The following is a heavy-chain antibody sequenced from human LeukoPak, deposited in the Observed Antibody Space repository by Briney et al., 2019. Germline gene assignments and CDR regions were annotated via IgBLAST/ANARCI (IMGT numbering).Heavy chain of an antibody. Sequence: PSETLSLTCTVSGGSISSYYWSWIRQPPGKGLEWIGYIYYSGSTNYNPSLKSRVTISVDTSKNQFSLKLSSVTAADTAVYYCARAKLLRYFDEGYAFDIWGQGTMVTVSS. V-gene: IGHV4-59*01. CDR3: ARAKLLRYFDEGYAFDI. CDR2: IYYSGST. CDR1: GGSISSYY. D-gene: IGHD3-9*01. J-gene: IGHJ3*02.